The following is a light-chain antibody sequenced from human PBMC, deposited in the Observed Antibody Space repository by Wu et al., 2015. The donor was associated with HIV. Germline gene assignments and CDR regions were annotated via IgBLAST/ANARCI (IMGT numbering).Light chain of an antibody. J-gene: IGKJ1*01. CDR1: QSISSW. V-gene: IGKV1-5*03. CDR2: KAS. CDR3: QEYDGRWWT. Sequence: DIQMTQSPSALSASVGDRVTITCRASQSISSWLAWYQQKPGEAPKLLIYKASTLESGVPSRFSGSGSGTEFTLTISSLQPDDFATYYCQEYDGRWWTFGQGTKVEIK.